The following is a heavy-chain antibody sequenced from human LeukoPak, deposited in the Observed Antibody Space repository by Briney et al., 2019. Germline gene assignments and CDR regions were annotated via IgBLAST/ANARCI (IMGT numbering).Heavy chain of an antibody. CDR2: INHSGST. J-gene: IGHJ4*02. CDR3: ARGRYYSNYAAAGWGVGVFLDY. V-gene: IGHV4-34*01. Sequence: SETLSLTCAVYGGSFSGHYWSWIRQPPGKGLEWIGEINHSGSTNYNPSLKSRVTISVDTSKNQFSLKLSSVTAADTAVYYCARGRYYSNYAAAGWGVGVFLDYWGQGTLVTVSS. CDR1: GGSFSGHY. D-gene: IGHD4-11*01.